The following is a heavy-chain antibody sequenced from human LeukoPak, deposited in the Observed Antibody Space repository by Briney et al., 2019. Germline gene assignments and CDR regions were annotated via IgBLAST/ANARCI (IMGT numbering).Heavy chain of an antibody. D-gene: IGHD1-26*01. CDR3: TRWESLDY. CDR2: IRSKAYGGTT. CDR1: GFTFGDYA. V-gene: IGHV3-49*04. Sequence: GGSLRLSCTASGFTFGDYAMSWVRQAPGKGLEWVGFIRSKAYGGTTEYAASVKGRFTISRDDSKSIAYLQMNGLKTEDTAVYYCTRWESLDYWGQGTLVTVSS. J-gene: IGHJ4*02.